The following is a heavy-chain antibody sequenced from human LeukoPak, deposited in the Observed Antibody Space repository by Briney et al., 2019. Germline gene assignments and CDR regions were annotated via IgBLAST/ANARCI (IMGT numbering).Heavy chain of an antibody. J-gene: IGHJ4*02. CDR3: ANENYYGSGSYPDY. Sequence: GGSLRLSCAASGFTFSNYGIHWVRQAPGRGLEWVALISYDGSNKYYADSVKGRFTISRDNSKNTLFLQMNSLRAEDTAVYYCANENYYGSGSYPDYWGRGTLVTVSS. CDR1: GFTFSNYG. V-gene: IGHV3-30*18. CDR2: ISYDGSNK. D-gene: IGHD3-10*01.